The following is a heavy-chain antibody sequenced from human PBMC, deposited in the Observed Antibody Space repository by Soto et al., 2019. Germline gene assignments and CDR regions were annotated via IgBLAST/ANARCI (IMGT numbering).Heavy chain of an antibody. D-gene: IGHD2-2*01. Sequence: VKVSCKASGGTFSSYAISWVRQAPGQGLEWMGGIIPIFGTANYAQKFQGRVTITADESTSTAYMELSSLRSEDTAVYYCARVLGYCSSTSCYGDYYYYYYGMDVWGQGTTVTVSS. CDR2: IIPIFGTA. CDR1: GGTFSSYA. CDR3: ARVLGYCSSTSCYGDYYYYYYGMDV. V-gene: IGHV1-69*13. J-gene: IGHJ6*02.